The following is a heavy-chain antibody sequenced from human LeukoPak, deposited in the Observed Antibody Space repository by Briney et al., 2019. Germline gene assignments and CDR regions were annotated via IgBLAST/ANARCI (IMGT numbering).Heavy chain of an antibody. D-gene: IGHD3-16*02. J-gene: IGHJ4*02. CDR1: GFTVSSNY. CDR2: IYSGGST. V-gene: IGHV3-53*01. CDR3: AMMGELSLYFDY. Sequence: GGSLRLSCAASGFTVSSNYMSWVRPAPGKGLEWVSVIYSGGSTYYADSVKGRFTISRDNSKNTLYLQMNSLRAEDTAAYYCAMMGELSLYFDYWGQGTLVTVSS.